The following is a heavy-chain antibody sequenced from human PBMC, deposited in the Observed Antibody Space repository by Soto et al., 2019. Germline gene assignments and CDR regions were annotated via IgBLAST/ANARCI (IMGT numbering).Heavy chain of an antibody. V-gene: IGHV1-18*01. D-gene: IGHD3-10*01. CDR1: GYTFTSYG. Sequence: ASVKVSCKASGYTFTSYGICWVRQAPGQGLEWMGWISAYNGNTNYAQKLQGRVTMTTDTSTSTAYMELRSLRSDDTAVYYCAITYYYGSGSYYLYNYWGQGTLVTVSS. J-gene: IGHJ4*02. CDR2: ISAYNGNT. CDR3: AITYYYGSGSYYLYNY.